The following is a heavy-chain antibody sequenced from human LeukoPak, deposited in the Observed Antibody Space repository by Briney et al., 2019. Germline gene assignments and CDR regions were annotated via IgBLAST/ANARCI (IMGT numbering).Heavy chain of an antibody. CDR2: INHSGST. V-gene: IGHV4-34*01. J-gene: IGHJ4*02. CDR1: VGSFSGYY. Sequence: SETLSLTCAVYVGSFSGYYWSWIRQPPGKGLEWIGEINHSGSTNYNPSLKSRATISVDTSQNQFSLKVSSVTAADTAVYYCARRPRNSGSYDGPSGLDYWGQGNLVTVSS. D-gene: IGHD1-26*01. CDR3: ARRPRNSGSYDGPSGLDY.